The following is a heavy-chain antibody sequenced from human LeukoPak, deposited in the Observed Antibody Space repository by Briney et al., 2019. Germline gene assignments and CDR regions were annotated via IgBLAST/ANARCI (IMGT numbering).Heavy chain of an antibody. D-gene: IGHD5-24*01. V-gene: IGHV1-3*01. Sequence: APVNVSCKASGYTFTSYAMHWVRQAPGQRLEWMGWINAGNGNTKYSQKFQGRVTITRDTSASTAYMELSSLRSEDTAVYYCARGPSVMATKGFDAFDIWGQGTMVTVSS. J-gene: IGHJ3*02. CDR3: ARGPSVMATKGFDAFDI. CDR1: GYTFTSYA. CDR2: INAGNGNT.